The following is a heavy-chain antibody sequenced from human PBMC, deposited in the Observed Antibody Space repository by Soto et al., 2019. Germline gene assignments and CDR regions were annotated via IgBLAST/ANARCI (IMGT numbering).Heavy chain of an antibody. J-gene: IGHJ4*02. Sequence: PWGSLRLSCEVSGFSLSTYWMHWVRQAGGKGLVWVSRINSDGSSTSYADSVKGRFTISRDNAKNTLYLQMNSLRAEDTAVYYCARYYYDNSGYYNFDYWGQATLVTVSS. CDR1: GFSLSTYW. CDR3: ARYYYDNSGYYNFDY. V-gene: IGHV3-74*01. D-gene: IGHD3-22*01. CDR2: INSDGSST.